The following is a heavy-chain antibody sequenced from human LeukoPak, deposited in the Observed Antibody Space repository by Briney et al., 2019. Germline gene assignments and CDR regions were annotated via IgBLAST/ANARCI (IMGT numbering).Heavy chain of an antibody. CDR3: ARTPYSGSYLLLA. CDR1: GGSISSSNW. D-gene: IGHD1-26*01. J-gene: IGHJ5*02. CDR2: IYHSGST. V-gene: IGHV4-4*02. Sequence: SGTLSLTCAVSGGSISSSNWWSWVRQPPGKGLAWIGEIYHSGSTNYNPSLKSRVTISVDKSKNQFSLKLSSVTAADTAVYYCARTPYSGSYLLLAWGQGTLVTVSS.